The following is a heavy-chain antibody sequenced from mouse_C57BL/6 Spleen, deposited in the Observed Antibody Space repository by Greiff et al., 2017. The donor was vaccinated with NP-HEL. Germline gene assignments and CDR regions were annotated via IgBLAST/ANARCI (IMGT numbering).Heavy chain of an antibody. CDR1: GYTFTDYY. J-gene: IGHJ4*01. Sequence: EVQLQQSGPELVKPGASVKISCKASGYTFTDYYMNWVKQSPGKSLEWIGDINPNNGGTSYNQKFKGKATLTVDKSSSTAYMELRSLTSEDSAVYYCATSYYCYAMDYWGQGTSVTVSS. CDR2: INPNNGGT. CDR3: ATSYYCYAMDY. D-gene: IGHD2-10*01. V-gene: IGHV1-26*01.